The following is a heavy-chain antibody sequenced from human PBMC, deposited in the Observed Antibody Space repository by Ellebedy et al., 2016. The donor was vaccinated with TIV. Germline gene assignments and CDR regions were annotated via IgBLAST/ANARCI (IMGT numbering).Heavy chain of an antibody. D-gene: IGHD3-10*01. V-gene: IGHV1-46*01. CDR1: RYTFTSYY. CDR3: ARSPLRLFPDYYGSGSYPDDAFDI. J-gene: IGHJ3*02. CDR2: INPSGGST. Sequence: ASVKVSXKASRYTFTSYYMHWVRQAPGQGLEWMGIINPSGGSTSYAQKFQGRVTMTRDTSTSTVYMELSSLRSEDTAVYYCARSPLRLFPDYYGSGSYPDDAFDIWGQGTMVTVSS.